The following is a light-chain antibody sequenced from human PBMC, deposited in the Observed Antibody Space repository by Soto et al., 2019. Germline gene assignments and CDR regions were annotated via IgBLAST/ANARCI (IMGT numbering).Light chain of an antibody. CDR1: RRIINSY. CDR2: GAS. J-gene: IGKJ4*01. V-gene: IGKV3-20*01. CDR3: QHYGT. Sequence: EIVLTQSPDTLSLSPGERATLSCRASRRIINSYIAWYQQKPGQAPRLLIYGASGRAAGIPDRFSGSGSGPDFTLTISSLEPEDFAVYYVQHYGTFGGGTKVEIK.